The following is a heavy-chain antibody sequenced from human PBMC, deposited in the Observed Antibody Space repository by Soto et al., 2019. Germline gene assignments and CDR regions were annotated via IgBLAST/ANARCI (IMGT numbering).Heavy chain of an antibody. J-gene: IGHJ6*02. CDR3: ARHSRGSIAAAGSDYYYGMDV. CDR1: GSTFTSYW. V-gene: IGHV5-51*01. Sequence: GEPLKISSKGSGSTFTSYWIGLVPVIPGTVLERMGIIYPGHSDNRYSPSFQAQVTISADKAISTAYLQWRSRKASYTAMYYCARHSRGSIAAAGSDYYYGMDVWGQGTTVTVSS. CDR2: IYPGHSDN. D-gene: IGHD6-13*01.